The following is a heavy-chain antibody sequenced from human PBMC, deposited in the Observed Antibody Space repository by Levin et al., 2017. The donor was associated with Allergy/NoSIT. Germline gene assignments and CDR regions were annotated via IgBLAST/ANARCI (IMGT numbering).Heavy chain of an antibody. D-gene: IGHD2-15*01. CDR2: ISGSGGTT. J-gene: IGHJ4*02. Sequence: GGSLRLSCAASGFTFSNYAMSWVRQAPGKGLEWVSVISGSGGTTYYADSVKGRFTISRDTSKNTLYLQMNSLRAEDTAAYYCAKDLGCSGGSCYPFFDSWGQGTLVTVSS. CDR1: GFTFSNYA. V-gene: IGHV3-23*01. CDR3: AKDLGCSGGSCYPFFDS.